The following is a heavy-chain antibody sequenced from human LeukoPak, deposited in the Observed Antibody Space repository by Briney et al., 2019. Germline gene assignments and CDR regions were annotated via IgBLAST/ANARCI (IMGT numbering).Heavy chain of an antibody. V-gene: IGHV1-2*02. CDR3: AKMSPHSTWEQLGFDC. CDR1: GYTFIHYY. CDR2: INTVSGGT. J-gene: IGHJ4*02. D-gene: IGHD1/OR15-1a*01. Sequence: ASVKVSCKASGYTFIHYYIHWVRQAPGRGLEWMGWINTVSGGTHYAQRFQDRVTMTLDVSITTAYMELSGLTSDDTAVYFCAKMSPHSTWEQLGFDCWGQGALVTVSS.